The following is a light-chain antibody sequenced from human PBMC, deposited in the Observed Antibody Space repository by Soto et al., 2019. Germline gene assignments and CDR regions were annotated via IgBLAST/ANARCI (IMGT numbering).Light chain of an antibody. CDR1: ISDVGGYDY. V-gene: IGLV2-14*01. CDR3: SSYTDSSGRV. Sequence: QSALTQPASVSGSPGQSITTSCIGTISDVGGYDYVSWYQQHPGKAPKVIIYEVSHRPSGVSYRFSGSKSGNTASLTISGLQAEDEADYYCSSYTDSSGRVFGGGTKVTVL. J-gene: IGLJ3*02. CDR2: EVS.